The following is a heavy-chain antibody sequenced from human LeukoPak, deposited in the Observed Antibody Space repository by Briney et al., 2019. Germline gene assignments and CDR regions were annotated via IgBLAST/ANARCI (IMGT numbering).Heavy chain of an antibody. Sequence: QPGGSLRLSCAASGFFFRSYEMNWVRQAPGKGLEWVSYISSSGTTIYYADSVKGRFTISKDNTNNALYLQMNSLRAEDTAVYYWVRLRDCGGNSDGFDIWGQGTMVTVSS. D-gene: IGHD4-23*01. CDR2: ISSSGTTI. CDR1: GFFFRSYE. CDR3: VRLRDCGGNSDGFDI. V-gene: IGHV3-48*03. J-gene: IGHJ3*02.